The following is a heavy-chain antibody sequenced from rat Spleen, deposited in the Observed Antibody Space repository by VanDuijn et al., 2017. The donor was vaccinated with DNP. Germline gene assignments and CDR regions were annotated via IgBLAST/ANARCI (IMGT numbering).Heavy chain of an antibody. CDR2: LDTGSGGT. J-gene: IGHJ4*01. Sequence: QVQLQQSGPELATPGSSVKISCKASGYTFISYYVNWVKQTTGQGLEFIGYLDTGSGGTKYGEKFKDKATLTVDKSSNTALMELSSLTPDDXAVYYCARYXXXSSXXMDXXGQGXXXTVSA. CDR3: ARYXXXSSXXMDX. CDR1: GYTFISYY. V-gene: IGHV1-43*01.